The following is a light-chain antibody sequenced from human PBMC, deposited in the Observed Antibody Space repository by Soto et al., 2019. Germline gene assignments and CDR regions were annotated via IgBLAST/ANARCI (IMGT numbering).Light chain of an antibody. J-gene: IGLJ1*01. CDR3: SSWDASLNGYV. CDR1: SSNIGSKT. CDR2: NSY. V-gene: IGLV1-44*01. Sequence: QSALTQPPSASGTPGQRVTISCSGSSSNIGSKTVNWYQQLPGTVPKLLIYNSYQRPSGVPDRFSASKSGTSASLAISGLQSEDEADYYCSSWDASLNGYVFGTGTQLTVL.